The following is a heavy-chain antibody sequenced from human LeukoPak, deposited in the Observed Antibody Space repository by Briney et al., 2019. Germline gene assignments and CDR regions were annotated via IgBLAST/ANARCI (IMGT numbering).Heavy chain of an antibody. CDR2: IDQGGSET. CDR1: GFPFSSYW. D-gene: IGHD1-26*01. CDR3: VTDRRVGGWDVRFDY. Sequence: GGSLRLSCAASGFPFSSYWMNWVRQAPGKRPEWVDNIDQGGSETNYVDSVKGRFSFSRDNAKTSLYLQMNSLRAEDTAVYYCVTDRRVGGWDVRFDYWGQGALVTVSS. V-gene: IGHV3-7*01. J-gene: IGHJ4*02.